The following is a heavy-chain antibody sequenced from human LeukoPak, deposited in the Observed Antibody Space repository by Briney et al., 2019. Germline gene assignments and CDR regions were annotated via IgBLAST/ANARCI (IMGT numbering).Heavy chain of an antibody. D-gene: IGHD3-16*01. V-gene: IGHV3-21*01. J-gene: IGHJ4*02. CDR3: AREGDLYGYYFDY. CDR2: ISSSSSYI. CDR1: GFTFSSYS. Sequence: GGSLRLSCAASGFTFSSYSMNWVRQAPGKGLEWVSSISSSSSYIYYADSVKGRFTISRDNAKNSLYLQINRLRAEDTAVYYCAREGDLYGYYFDYWGQGTLVTVSS.